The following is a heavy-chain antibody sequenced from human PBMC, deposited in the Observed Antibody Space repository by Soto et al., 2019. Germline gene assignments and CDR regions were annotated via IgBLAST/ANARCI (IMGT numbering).Heavy chain of an antibody. CDR1: GDSINNGDCY. D-gene: IGHD4-17*01. CDR2: IYYSGTK. V-gene: IGHV4-31*03. CDR3: AREKEDDSGDYNAFDI. Sequence: QVQLQESGPGLVKPSQTLSLTCTVSGDSINNGDCYWSWLRQLPGKGLEWIGYIYYSGTKYYNPSRNSRVSMSVDTSKNQFSLNLTSVTAADTAVYYCAREKEDDSGDYNAFDIWGQGTVVTVSS. J-gene: IGHJ3*02.